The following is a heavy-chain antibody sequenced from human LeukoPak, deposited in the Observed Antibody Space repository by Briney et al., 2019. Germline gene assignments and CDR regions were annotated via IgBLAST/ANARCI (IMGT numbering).Heavy chain of an antibody. Sequence: PGGSLRLSCVASGFTFSSYEMNWVRQAQGKGLEWVSYISGGGETMFYVDSVKGRFTISRDNADNSLSLQMNSPRAEDTAVYYCARCGRGGSNSMAFLDYWGQGALVTVSS. CDR3: ARCGRGGSNSMAFLDY. CDR1: GFTFSSYE. J-gene: IGHJ4*02. D-gene: IGHD1-26*01. V-gene: IGHV3-48*03. CDR2: ISGGGETM.